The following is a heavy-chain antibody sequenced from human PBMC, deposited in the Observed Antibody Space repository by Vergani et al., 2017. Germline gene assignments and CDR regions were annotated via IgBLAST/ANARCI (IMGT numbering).Heavy chain of an antibody. CDR3: ARAFLHWSGFGVNYYYYGMDV. D-gene: IGHD3-3*01. CDR2: IYSGGST. V-gene: IGHV3-66*02. J-gene: IGHJ6*02. CDR1: GFTFSSYA. Sequence: EVQLVESGGGLVKPGGSLRLSCAASGFTFSSYAMSWVRQAPGKGLEWVAVIYSGGSTYYADSVKGRFTISRDNSKNALYLQMNSLRSEDTAVYYCARAFLHWSGFGVNYYYYGMDVWGQGTTVTVSS.